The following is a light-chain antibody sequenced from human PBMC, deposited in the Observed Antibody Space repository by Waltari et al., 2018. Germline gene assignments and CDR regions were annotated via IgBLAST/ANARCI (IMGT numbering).Light chain of an antibody. CDR2: DTP. CDR1: QRLGGY. V-gene: IGKV3-11*01. CDR3: QLRGSWPKT. Sequence: DIVLTQSPATLSLSPGERATLACWASQRLGGYLAWYHHKPGQTPRLLIYDTPNRATGVPTRFSGSRSGTDFTLTISSLEPEDFAVYYCQLRGSWPKTFGPGTRVEIK. J-gene: IGKJ1*01.